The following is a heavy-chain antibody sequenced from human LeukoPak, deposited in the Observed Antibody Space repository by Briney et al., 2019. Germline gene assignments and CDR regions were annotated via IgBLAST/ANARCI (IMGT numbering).Heavy chain of an antibody. CDR1: GFTFSSYE. J-gene: IGHJ4*02. D-gene: IGHD3-22*01. CDR2: ISISGSTI. CDR3: ARDGYYYDSSGYYSYYFDY. V-gene: IGHV3-48*03. Sequence: GVSLRLSCAASGFTFSSYEMNWVRQGPGKGLEWVSDISISGSTIYYADSVKVRFTISRDNAKNSLNLQMNSLRAEDTAVYYCARDGYYYDSSGYYSYYFDYWGQGTLVTVSS.